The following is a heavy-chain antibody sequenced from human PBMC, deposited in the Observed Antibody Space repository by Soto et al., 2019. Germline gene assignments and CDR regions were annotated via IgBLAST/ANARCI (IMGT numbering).Heavy chain of an antibody. J-gene: IGHJ4*02. Sequence: EVQLVESGGGLTQPGGSLRLSCAVSGLPVSTNHVTWVRQATGKGLQWVSAIYNDGNTYYADSVKGRFTISRDNSKNTVFLQMNSLGAEDTAVYYCAGYGGNSVWGQGTLVTVSS. CDR1: GLPVSTNH. CDR3: AGYGGNSV. D-gene: IGHD4-17*01. V-gene: IGHV3-53*01. CDR2: IYNDGNT.